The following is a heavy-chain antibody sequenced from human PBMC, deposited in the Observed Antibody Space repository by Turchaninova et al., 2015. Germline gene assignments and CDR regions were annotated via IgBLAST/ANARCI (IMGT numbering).Heavy chain of an antibody. V-gene: IGHV3-23*04. CDR1: GFHFSSYA. CDR3: AKPDYYDSSGYYPRAAY. CDR2: VTGSGGIT. D-gene: IGHD3-22*01. J-gene: IGHJ4*02. Sequence: EVQLVESGGGLVQPGGALRLSWAASGFHFSSYAMTWVRQAPGKGLEWVAAVTGSGGITYYADSVKGRFTVSRDNSKNMLYLQMNSLRAEDTAVYYCAKPDYYDSSGYYPRAAYWGQGTLVTVSS.